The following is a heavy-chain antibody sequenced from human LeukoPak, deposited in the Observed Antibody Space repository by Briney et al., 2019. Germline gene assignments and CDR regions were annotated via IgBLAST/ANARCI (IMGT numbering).Heavy chain of an antibody. D-gene: IGHD3-10*01. V-gene: IGHV3-48*03. Sequence: PGGSLRLSCAASGFTFSSYEMNWVRQAPGKGLEWVSYISSSGSTIYYADSVEGRFTISRDNAKNSLYLQMNSLRAEDTAVYYCAREERWFGELFTWFDPWGQGTLVTVSS. CDR2: ISSSGSTI. J-gene: IGHJ5*02. CDR3: AREERWFGELFTWFDP. CDR1: GFTFSSYE.